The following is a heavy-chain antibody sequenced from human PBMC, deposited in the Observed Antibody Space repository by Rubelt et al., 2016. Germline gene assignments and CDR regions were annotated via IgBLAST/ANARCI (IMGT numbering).Heavy chain of an antibody. CDR1: GGSISSSSYY. CDR3: ARDVGIAAAEGDWFDP. CDR2: IYYSGST. V-gene: IGHV4-39*07. Sequence: QLQLQESGPGLVKPSETLFLTCTVSGGSISSSSYYWGWIRQPPGKGLEWIGSIYYSGSTYYNPSLKSRVTISVETSKNQFSLKLSSVTAADTAVYYCARDVGIAAAEGDWFDPWGQGTLVTVSS. J-gene: IGHJ5*02. D-gene: IGHD6-13*01.